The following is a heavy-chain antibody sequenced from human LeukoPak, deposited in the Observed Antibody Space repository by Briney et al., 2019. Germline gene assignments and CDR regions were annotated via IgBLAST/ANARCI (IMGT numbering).Heavy chain of an antibody. Sequence: GGSLRLSCAASGFTFSGYSMSRVRQAPGKGLEWVAGLGRTGEYKYYADSVKGRFTISRDNSKDTVSLQMNSLRAEDSAIYYCVKDRPCDICMPMDAWGQGTTVTVSS. CDR1: GFTFSGYS. J-gene: IGHJ6*02. V-gene: IGHV3-23*01. D-gene: IGHD2-8*01. CDR2: LGRTGEYK. CDR3: VKDRPCDICMPMDA.